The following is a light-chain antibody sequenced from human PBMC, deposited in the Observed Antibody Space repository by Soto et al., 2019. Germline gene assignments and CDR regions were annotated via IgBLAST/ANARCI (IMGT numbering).Light chain of an antibody. CDR1: SSDFGDDKY. J-gene: IGLJ3*02. CDR3: GSFTTSRIWV. V-gene: IGLV2-14*01. CDR2: GVN. Sequence: QSALTQPASVSGSPGQSITVSCTGSSSDFGDDKYVSWYQQQPGKGRNLLIYGVNSRPSGISNRFSGSKSGNTASLTISGLQVEDGAEYFCGSFTTSRIWVFGGGTKVTVL.